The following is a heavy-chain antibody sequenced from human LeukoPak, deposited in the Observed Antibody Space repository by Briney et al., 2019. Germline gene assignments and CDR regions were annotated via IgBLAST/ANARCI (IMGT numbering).Heavy chain of an antibody. Sequence: SETLSLTCDVSGGSVTSTNWRTWVRQPPGKGLEWIGEVHLDGRTNYNPSLKSRLIMSVDLPENHITLKLTSVTAADTAVYYGAREGGWYRPLDYSGQGTLVTVSS. CDR1: GGSVTSTNW. CDR2: VHLDGRT. CDR3: AREGGWYRPLDY. D-gene: IGHD6-13*01. V-gene: IGHV4-4*02. J-gene: IGHJ4*02.